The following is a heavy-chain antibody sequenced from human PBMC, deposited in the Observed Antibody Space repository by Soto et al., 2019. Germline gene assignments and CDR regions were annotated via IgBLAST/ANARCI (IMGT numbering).Heavy chain of an antibody. V-gene: IGHV1-69*06. J-gene: IGHJ3*02. CDR1: GGTFSSYA. CDR2: IIPIFGTA. D-gene: IGHD5-12*01. Sequence: GASVKVSCKASGGTFSSYAMSWVRPAPGQGLEWMGGIIPIFGTANSAQKFQGRGTITADKSTSTAYMELSSLRSEDTAVYYCARCGDGYGKHHDALAIAGQGTIVTVSS. CDR3: ARCGDGYGKHHDALAI.